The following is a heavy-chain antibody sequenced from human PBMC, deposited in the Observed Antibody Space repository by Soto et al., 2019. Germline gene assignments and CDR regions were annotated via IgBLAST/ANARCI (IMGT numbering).Heavy chain of an antibody. CDR3: VRNTEVTATSGSHIPPNRFDL. CDR1: GYTFTSYD. D-gene: IGHD2-21*02. J-gene: IGHJ5*02. Sequence: QVQLVQSGAEVKKPGASVKVSCKASGYTFTSYDINWVRQATGQGLEWMGWMNPNSGTTGYAQKFQGRVTMTRDTSISTAYMELIRLTPEDTAVYYCVRNTEVTATSGSHIPPNRFDLWGQGTLVTVSS. CDR2: MNPNSGTT. V-gene: IGHV1-8*01.